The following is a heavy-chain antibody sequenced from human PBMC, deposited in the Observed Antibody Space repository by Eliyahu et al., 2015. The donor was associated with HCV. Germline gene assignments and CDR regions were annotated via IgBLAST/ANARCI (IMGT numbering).Heavy chain of an antibody. CDR3: ARDPKGGPLDY. CDR2: INPSGGST. Sequence: QVQLVQSGAEVKKPGASVKVSCKASGYTFTSYYMHWVRQAPGQGLEWMGIINPSGGSTSYAQKLQGRVTMTRDTSTSTVYMELSSLRSEDTAVYYCARDPKGGPLDYWGQGTLVTVSS. V-gene: IGHV1-46*04. J-gene: IGHJ4*02. D-gene: IGHD3-16*01. CDR1: GYTFTSYY.